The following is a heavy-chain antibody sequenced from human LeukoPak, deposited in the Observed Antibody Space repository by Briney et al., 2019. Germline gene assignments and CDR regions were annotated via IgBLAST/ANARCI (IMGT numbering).Heavy chain of an antibody. D-gene: IGHD2-2*01. CDR3: ARSPKPYCSSTSCYSWFDP. J-gene: IGHJ5*02. Sequence: SVKVSCKASGGTFSSYAISWVRQAPGQGLEWMGGLIPIFGTANYAQKFQGRVTITADESTSTAYMELSSLRSEDTAVYYCARSPKPYCSSTSCYSWFDPWGQGTLVTVSS. V-gene: IGHV1-69*01. CDR1: GGTFSSYA. CDR2: LIPIFGTA.